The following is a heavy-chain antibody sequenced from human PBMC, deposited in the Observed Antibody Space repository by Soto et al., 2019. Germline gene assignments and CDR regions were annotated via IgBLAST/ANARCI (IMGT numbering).Heavy chain of an antibody. Sequence: GGSLRLSCAASGFTFDDYAMHWVRQAPGKGLEWVSGISWNSGSIGYADSVKGRFTISRDNAKNSLYLQMNSLRAEDTALYYCAKGRFYRFSPMVPYYFDYWGQGTLVTVSS. CDR1: GFTFDDYA. J-gene: IGHJ4*02. D-gene: IGHD3-10*01. V-gene: IGHV3-9*01. CDR2: ISWNSGSI. CDR3: AKGRFYRFSPMVPYYFDY.